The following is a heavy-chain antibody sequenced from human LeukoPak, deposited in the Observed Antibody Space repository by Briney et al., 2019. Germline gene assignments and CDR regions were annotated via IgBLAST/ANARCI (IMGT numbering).Heavy chain of an antibody. CDR3: ARVVVGATYWFDS. D-gene: IGHD1-26*01. CDR2: IYSGGST. Sequence: PGGSLRLSCVVSGFTFSSNYMTWVRQAPGKGPEWVSIIYSGGSTYYADSVKGRFTISRDNSENTLYLQMNSLRAEDTAVYYCARVVVGATYWFDSWGQGTLVTVSS. V-gene: IGHV3-53*01. J-gene: IGHJ5*01. CDR1: GFTFSSNY.